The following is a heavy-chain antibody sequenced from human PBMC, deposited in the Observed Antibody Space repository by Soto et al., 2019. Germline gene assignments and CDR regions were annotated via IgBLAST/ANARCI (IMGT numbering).Heavy chain of an antibody. CDR1: GGSISSYY. D-gene: IGHD3-22*01. Sequence: SETLSLTCTVSGGSISSYYWSWIRQPPGKGLEWIGYIYYSRSTNYNPSLKSRVTISLDTSKTQFSLKLSSVTAADTAVYYCAGLGYDSSGLIDYWGQGTLVTVSS. CDR3: AGLGYDSSGLIDY. V-gene: IGHV4-59*01. J-gene: IGHJ4*02. CDR2: IYYSRST.